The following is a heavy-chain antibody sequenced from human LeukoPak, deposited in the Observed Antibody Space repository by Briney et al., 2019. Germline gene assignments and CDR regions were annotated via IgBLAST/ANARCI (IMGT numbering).Heavy chain of an antibody. V-gene: IGHV4-34*01. CDR3: ARDLGTSGSNWFDP. D-gene: IGHD1-1*01. CDR1: GGSFSGYY. J-gene: IGHJ5*02. CDR2: INHSGST. Sequence: PSETLSLTCAVYGGSFSGYYWSWIRQPPGKGLEWIGEINHSGSTNYNPSLKSRVTISVDTSKNQFSLKLSSVTAADTAVYYCARDLGTSGSNWFDPWGQGTLVTVSS.